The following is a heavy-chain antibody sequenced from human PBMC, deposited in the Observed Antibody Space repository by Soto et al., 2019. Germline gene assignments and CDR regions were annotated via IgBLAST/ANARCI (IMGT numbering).Heavy chain of an antibody. J-gene: IGHJ4*02. CDR2: ISYDGSNK. V-gene: IGHV3-30-3*01. Sequence: GGSLRLSCAASGFTFSSYAMHWVRQAPGKGLEWVAVISYDGSNKYHADSVKGRFTISRDNSKNTLYLQMNSLRAEDTAVYYCARHKRDLRFLEWSYYFDYWGQGTLVTVSS. D-gene: IGHD3-3*01. CDR1: GFTFSSYA. CDR3: ARHKRDLRFLEWSYYFDY.